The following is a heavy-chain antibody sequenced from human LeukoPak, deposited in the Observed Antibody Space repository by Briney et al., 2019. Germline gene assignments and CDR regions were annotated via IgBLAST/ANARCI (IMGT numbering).Heavy chain of an antibody. CDR3: ARVLSLRYFDWVLYADS. CDR2: IGGSSINT. V-gene: IGHV3-23*01. D-gene: IGHD3-9*01. Sequence: GGSLRLSCAASGFTFSSYAMSWVRQAPGKGLEWVSAIGGSSINTYYADSIKGRFTTSRDNSKNTLFLQMSSLRAEDTAIYYCARVLSLRYFDWVLYADSWGQGTLVTVSS. CDR1: GFTFSSYA. J-gene: IGHJ4*02.